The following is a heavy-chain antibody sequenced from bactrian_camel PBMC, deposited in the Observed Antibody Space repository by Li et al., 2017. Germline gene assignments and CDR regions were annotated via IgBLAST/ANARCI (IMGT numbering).Heavy chain of an antibody. CDR2: IVSGGSST. D-gene: IGHD5*01. Sequence: HVQLVESGGASVQAGGSLKLSCSGSGYPFNYGCVAWFRQAPGKGLEWVSAIVSGGSSTYYADSVKGRFTISRDNAKNTLYLQLNSLKTEDTAMYYCAKDPRGVVDYGLGMMPGSYWGQGTQVTVS. CDR1: GYPFNYGC. V-gene: IGHV3S1*01. J-gene: IGHJ4*01. CDR3: AKDPRGVVDYGLGMMPGSY.